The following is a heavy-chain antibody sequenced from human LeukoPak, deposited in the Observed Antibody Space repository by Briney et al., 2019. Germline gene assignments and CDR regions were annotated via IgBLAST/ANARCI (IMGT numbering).Heavy chain of an antibody. V-gene: IGHV3-23*01. CDR1: GFTFSSYA. J-gene: IGHJ6*03. D-gene: IGHD4-11*01. Sequence: GGSLRLSCAASGFTFSSYAMSWVRQAPGKGLECISGFSGSGGSTYYADSVKGRFTISRDNSKNTLYLQMNSLRAEDTAVYYCAKDESKGLPLNYYYMDVWGKGTTVTVSS. CDR2: FSGSGGST. CDR3: AKDESKGLPLNYYYMDV.